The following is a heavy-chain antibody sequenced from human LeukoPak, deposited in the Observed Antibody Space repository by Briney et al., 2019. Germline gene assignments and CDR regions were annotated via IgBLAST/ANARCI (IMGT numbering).Heavy chain of an antibody. Sequence: ASVKVPCKVSGYTLTELSMHWVRQAPGKGLEWMGGFDPEDGETIYAQKFQGRVTMTEDTSTDTAYMELSSLRSEDTAVYYCATEWSGLWFGELLLSHAFDIWGQGTMVTVSS. CDR2: FDPEDGET. J-gene: IGHJ3*02. CDR3: ATEWSGLWFGELLLSHAFDI. D-gene: IGHD3-10*01. CDR1: GYTLTELS. V-gene: IGHV1-24*01.